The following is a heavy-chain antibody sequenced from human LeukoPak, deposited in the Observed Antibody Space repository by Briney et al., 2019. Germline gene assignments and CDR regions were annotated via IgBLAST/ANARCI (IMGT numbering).Heavy chain of an antibody. CDR2: INPSGGST. CDR3: ARAWAGPYFDY. Sequence: ASVKVSCKASGYTFTSYYMHWVRQAPRQGLEWMGIINPSGGSTSYAQKFQGRVTMTRDTSTSTVYMELSSLRSEDTAVYYCARAWAGPYFDYWGQGTLVTVSS. D-gene: IGHD6-19*01. V-gene: IGHV1-46*01. J-gene: IGHJ4*02. CDR1: GYTFTSYY.